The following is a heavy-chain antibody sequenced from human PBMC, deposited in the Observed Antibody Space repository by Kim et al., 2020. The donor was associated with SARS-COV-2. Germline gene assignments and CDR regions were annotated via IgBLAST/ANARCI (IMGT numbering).Heavy chain of an antibody. CDR3: ARDGYSTSWHPYYYYGMDV. V-gene: IGHV3-30*04. J-gene: IGHJ6*02. Sequence: GGSLRLSCAASGFTLNKYAMHWVRQAPGKGLEWVAVISYDGSKKDYADSVKGRFTISRENSKNTLSLHLNSRGPEDTGVYYCARDGYSTSWHPYYYYGMDVWGRGTTVTVSS. D-gene: IGHD6-13*01. CDR2: ISYDGSKK. CDR1: GFTLNKYA.